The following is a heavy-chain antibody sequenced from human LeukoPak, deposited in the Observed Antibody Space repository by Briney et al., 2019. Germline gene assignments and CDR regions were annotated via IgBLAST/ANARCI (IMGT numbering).Heavy chain of an antibody. Sequence: PGGSLRLSCAVSGFTVSSNYMSWVRQAPGKGLEWVGFIRSKAYGGTTEYAASVKGRFTISRDDSKSIAYLQMNSLKTEDTAVYYCTRDDGRYSSGWDDAFDIWGQGTMVTVSS. V-gene: IGHV3-49*04. J-gene: IGHJ3*02. CDR3: TRDDGRYSSGWDDAFDI. CDR2: IRSKAYGGTT. CDR1: GFTVSSNY. D-gene: IGHD6-19*01.